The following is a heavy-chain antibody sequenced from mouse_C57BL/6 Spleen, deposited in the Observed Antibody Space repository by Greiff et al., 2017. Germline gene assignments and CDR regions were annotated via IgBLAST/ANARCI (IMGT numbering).Heavy chain of an antibody. J-gene: IGHJ3*01. CDR1: GFNIKDYY. Sequence: VQLQQSGAELVRPGASVKLSCTASGFNIKDYYMHWVKQRPEQGLEWIGRIDPEDGDTEYAPKFQGKATMTADTSSNTAYLQLSSLTSEDTAVYYCTTATVVATRFAYWCQGTLVTVSA. CDR2: IDPEDGDT. D-gene: IGHD1-1*01. CDR3: TTATVVATRFAY. V-gene: IGHV14-1*01.